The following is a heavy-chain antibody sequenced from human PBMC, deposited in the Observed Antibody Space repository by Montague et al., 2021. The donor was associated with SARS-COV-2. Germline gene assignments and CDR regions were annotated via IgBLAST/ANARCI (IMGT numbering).Heavy chain of an antibody. CDR3: ARGLENDGAGSHHFDP. V-gene: IGHV4-59*01. CDR1: GAPITSNY. CDR2: IYHSGIT. Sequence: SETLSLTCAVSGAPITSNYWNWTRKPPGKGLEYIVIIYHSGITTTNPSLNSRVSISVDTSKNQFPLKLRSVTAADTAVSYCARGLENDGAGSHHFDPWGQGTLVTVSS. D-gene: IGHD3-10*01. J-gene: IGHJ5*02.